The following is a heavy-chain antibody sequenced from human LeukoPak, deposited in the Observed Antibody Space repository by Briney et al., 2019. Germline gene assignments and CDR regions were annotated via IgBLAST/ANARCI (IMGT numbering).Heavy chain of an antibody. D-gene: IGHD5-18*01. CDR2: INSDGGGA. V-gene: IGHV3-74*01. J-gene: IGHJ4*02. CDR1: GVTFCNNW. CDR3: TTDRHTANDY. Sequence: GGSLRLSCAASGVTFCNNWMHWGRQGPGEGLVWISRINSDGGGAIYADSVKGRFTVSRDNSKNTLYLQMNSLKTEDTAVYYCTTDRHTANDYWGQGTLVTVSS.